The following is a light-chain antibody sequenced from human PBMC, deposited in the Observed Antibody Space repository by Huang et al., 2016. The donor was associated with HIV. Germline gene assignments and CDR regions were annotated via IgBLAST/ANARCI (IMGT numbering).Light chain of an antibody. CDR3: QHRSNWPLT. CDR2: DAF. Sequence: EIVLTQSPATLSFSPGERATLSCRASQSVGNYISWHQQKPGQAPRLLIYDAFNRATGIPGRFSGSRSGTDFTLTISSLEPEDFAVYYCQHRSNWPLTFGGGTTVEIK. J-gene: IGKJ4*01. V-gene: IGKV3-11*01. CDR1: QSVGNY.